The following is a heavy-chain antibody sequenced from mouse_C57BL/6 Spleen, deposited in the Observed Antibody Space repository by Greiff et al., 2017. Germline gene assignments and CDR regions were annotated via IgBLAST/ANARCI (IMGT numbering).Heavy chain of an antibody. CDR1: GYTFTSYW. CDR2: IYPGSGST. V-gene: IGHV1-55*01. J-gene: IGHJ4*01. D-gene: IGHD2-4*01. Sequence: QVQLHQPGAELVKPGASVKMSCKASGYTFTSYWITWVKQRPGQGLEWIGDIYPGSGSTNYNEKFKSKATLTVDTSSSTAYMQLSSLTSEDSAVYYCAREDYDYHYAMDYWGQGTSVTVSS. CDR3: AREDYDYHYAMDY.